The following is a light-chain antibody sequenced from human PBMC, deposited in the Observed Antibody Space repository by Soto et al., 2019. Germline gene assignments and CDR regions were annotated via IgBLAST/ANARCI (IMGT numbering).Light chain of an antibody. J-gene: IGLJ1*01. CDR3: SSFTTDSTYV. CDR2: TVS. CDR1: SSDVGANIF. V-gene: IGLV2-14*01. Sequence: QSALTQPASVSGSPGQSITISCTGTSSDVGANIFVSWYQQHPGKVAKLMIYTVSSRPSGVSQRFSGSKSGNTASLTISGLQAEDEADYYCSSFTTDSTYVFGTGTNVTVL.